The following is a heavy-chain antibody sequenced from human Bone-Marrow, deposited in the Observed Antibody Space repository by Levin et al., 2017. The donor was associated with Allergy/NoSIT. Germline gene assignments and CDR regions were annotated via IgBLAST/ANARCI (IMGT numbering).Heavy chain of an antibody. D-gene: IGHD6-19*01. Sequence: GGSLRLSCAASGFTFSTNGMHWVRQAPGKGLEWVGRIKNKGYSYTTEYAASVKGRFTISRDDSQNSLYLQMNSLRTEDTAVYYCTRGPGYTSGYYFDSWGQGILVTVSS. CDR3: TRGPGYTSGYYFDS. CDR1: GFTFSTNG. J-gene: IGHJ4*02. CDR2: IKNKGYSYTT. V-gene: IGHV3-72*01.